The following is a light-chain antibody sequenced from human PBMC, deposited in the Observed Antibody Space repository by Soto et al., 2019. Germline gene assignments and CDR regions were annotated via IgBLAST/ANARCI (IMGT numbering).Light chain of an antibody. CDR1: QSVSSN. Sequence: EIVMTQSPATLSVSPGDRATLSCRASQSVSSNLAWYQQKPGQAPRLLIHGASTRATGIPARFSGSGSETEFTLIISSLQSEDFAVYYCQQYNVWPTFGQGTKVEIK. J-gene: IGKJ1*01. V-gene: IGKV3-15*01. CDR3: QQYNVWPT. CDR2: GAS.